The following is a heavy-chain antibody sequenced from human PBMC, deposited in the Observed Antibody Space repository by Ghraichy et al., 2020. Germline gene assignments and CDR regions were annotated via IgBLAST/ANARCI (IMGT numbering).Heavy chain of an antibody. CDR1: GFTFSSFP. CDR3: AKDGHFESAADS. J-gene: IGHJ4*02. V-gene: IGHV3-23*01. Sequence: GGSLRLSCAASGFTFSSFPMNWVRQAPGKGLEWVSTVSPSGVSTYYADSVKGRFTISRDNSKNTLYLQMDGLRAEDTAEYYCAKDGHFESAADSWGQGTLVTVSS. CDR2: VSPSGVST. D-gene: IGHD3-9*01.